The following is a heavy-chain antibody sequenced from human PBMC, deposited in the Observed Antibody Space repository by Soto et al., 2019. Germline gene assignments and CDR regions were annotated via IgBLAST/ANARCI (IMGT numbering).Heavy chain of an antibody. J-gene: IGHJ5*02. V-gene: IGHV1-24*01. CDR3: ATGGQWLNWFDP. CDR2: FDPEDGET. D-gene: IGHD6-19*01. CDR1: GYTLTELS. Sequence: ASVKVSCKVSGYTLTELSMHWVRQAPGKGLEWMGGFDPEDGETIYAQKFQGRVTMTEDTSTDTAYMELSSLRSEDTAVYYCATGGQWLNWFDPWGQGTLVTVSS.